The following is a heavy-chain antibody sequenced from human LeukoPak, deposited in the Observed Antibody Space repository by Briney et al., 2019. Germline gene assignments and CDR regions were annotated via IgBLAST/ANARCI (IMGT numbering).Heavy chain of an antibody. V-gene: IGHV4-34*01. J-gene: IGHJ4*02. Sequence: PSETLSLTCAVYDVSFSGYYWSWIRQPPGKGLEWIGEINHGGSTNYNPSLKSRVTISVDTSKNQFSLNLRSVTAADTAVYYCARVERIAAAYWGQGTLVTVSS. CDR2: INHGGST. CDR1: DVSFSGYY. D-gene: IGHD6-13*01. CDR3: ARVERIAAAY.